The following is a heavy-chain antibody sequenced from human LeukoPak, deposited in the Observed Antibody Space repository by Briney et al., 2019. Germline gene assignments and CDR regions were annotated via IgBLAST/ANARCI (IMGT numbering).Heavy chain of an antibody. CDR1: GGSISSYY. V-gene: IGHV4-4*07. CDR2: IYSSGNT. J-gene: IGHJ4*02. D-gene: IGHD2-15*01. Sequence: SETLSLTCTVSGGSISSYYWSWIRQPAGKGLEWIGRIYSSGNTDYNPSLKSRVTMSVDTSKNQFSLKLSSVTAADTAVYYCTRGYCSGGSCYHLDYWGQGTLVTVSS. CDR3: TRGYCSGGSCYHLDY.